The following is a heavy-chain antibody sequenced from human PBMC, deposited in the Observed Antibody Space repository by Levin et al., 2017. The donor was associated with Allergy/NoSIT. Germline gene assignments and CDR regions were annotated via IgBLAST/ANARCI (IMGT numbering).Heavy chain of an antibody. D-gene: IGHD6-13*01. CDR3: APGYSSISYFDY. CDR1: GFTFSSYT. V-gene: IGHV3-48*02. J-gene: IGHJ4*02. CDR2: ISSSSGTI. Sequence: GGSLRLSCAASGFTFSSYTMNWVRQAPGKGLEWVSYISSSSGTIDYADSVKGRFTISRDNAKNSLYLQMNSLRDEDTAVYYCAPGYSSISYFDYWGQGTLVTVSS.